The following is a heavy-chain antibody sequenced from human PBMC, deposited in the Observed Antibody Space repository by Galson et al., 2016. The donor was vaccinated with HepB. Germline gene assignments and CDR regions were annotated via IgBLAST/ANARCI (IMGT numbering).Heavy chain of an antibody. CDR1: GGSFSGNY. CDR2: INHSGST. D-gene: IGHD3-3*01. Sequence: SLTCAVYGGSFSGNYWIWIRQPPGKGLEWIGEINHSGSTNYNPSLKSRVTISVDTSKNQFSLKLSSVTAADTAVYYCARGTRNYDFWSGNYLWGQGTLVTVSS. J-gene: IGHJ4*02. CDR3: ARGTRNYDFWSGNYL. V-gene: IGHV4-34*01.